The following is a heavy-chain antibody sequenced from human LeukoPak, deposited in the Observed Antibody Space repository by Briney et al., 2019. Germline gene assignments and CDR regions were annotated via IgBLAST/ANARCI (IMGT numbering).Heavy chain of an antibody. V-gene: IGHV4-39*01. CDR1: GGSISSSSYY. J-gene: IGHJ6*02. CDR3: ARPGYCSGGSCYRYGMDV. D-gene: IGHD2-15*01. CDR2: IYYSGST. Sequence: SETLSLTCTVSGGSISSSSYYWGWIRQPPGKGLEWIGSIYYSGSTYYNPSLKSRVTISVDTSKNQFSLKLSSVTAADTAVYYCARPGYCSGGSCYRYGMDVWGQGTTVTVSS.